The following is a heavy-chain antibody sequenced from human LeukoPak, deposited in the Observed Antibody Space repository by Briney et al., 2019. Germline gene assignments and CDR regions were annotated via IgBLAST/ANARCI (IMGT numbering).Heavy chain of an antibody. D-gene: IGHD6-19*01. CDR1: GFTFSSYG. CDR2: IRYDGSNK. CDR3: ARPPFITVADPFDL. J-gene: IGHJ4*02. V-gene: IGHV3-30*02. Sequence: GGSLRLSCAASGFTFSSYGMHWVRQAPGKGLEWVAFIRYDGSNKYYADSVKGRFTISRDNSKNTLYLQMNSLRAEDTAVYYCARPPFITVADPFDLWGQGTLVTVSS.